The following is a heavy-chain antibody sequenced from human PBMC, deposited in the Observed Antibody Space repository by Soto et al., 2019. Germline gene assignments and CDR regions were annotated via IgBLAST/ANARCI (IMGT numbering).Heavy chain of an antibody. CDR2: IYYSGST. Sequence: SETLSLTCTVSGGSVRSSSYYWGWIRQPPGKGLEWIGYIYYSGSTYYNPSLKSRVTISVDTSKNQFSLKLSSVTAADTAVYYCARRYGGNFDYWGQGTLVTVSS. V-gene: IGHV4-39*07. CDR3: ARRYGGNFDY. CDR1: GGSVRSSSYY. J-gene: IGHJ4*02. D-gene: IGHD3-16*01.